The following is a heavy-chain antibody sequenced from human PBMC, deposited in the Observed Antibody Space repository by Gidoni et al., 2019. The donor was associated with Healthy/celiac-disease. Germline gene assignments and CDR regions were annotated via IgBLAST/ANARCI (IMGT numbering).Heavy chain of an antibody. Sequence: EVQLVASGGGLVQPGRSLRLSCAASGFTFDDYAMHWVRQAPGKGLEWVSGISWNSDSIGYADSVKGRFTISRDNAKNSLYLQMNSLRAEDTALYYCAKDHTRIAAAGGRGPLDYWGQGTLVTVSS. CDR2: ISWNSDSI. D-gene: IGHD6-13*01. V-gene: IGHV3-9*01. CDR1: GFTFDDYA. J-gene: IGHJ4*02. CDR3: AKDHTRIAAAGGRGPLDY.